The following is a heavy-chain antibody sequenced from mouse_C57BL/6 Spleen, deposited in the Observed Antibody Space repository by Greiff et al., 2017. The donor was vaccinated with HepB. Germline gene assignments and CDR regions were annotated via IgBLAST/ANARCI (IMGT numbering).Heavy chain of an antibody. J-gene: IGHJ4*01. D-gene: IGHD2-2*01. CDR1: GYTFTDHI. CDR2: IYPVSGET. CDR3: GRGGYYYAMDY. V-gene: IGHV1-11*01. Sequence: QVQLKESGAELASPGASVTLSCKASGYTFTDHIMNWVKKRPGQGLEWIGRIYPVSGETNYYQMFIGKATFSVDRSSSTVYMVLNSLTSEDAAVYYCGRGGYYYAMDYWGQGTSVTVSS.